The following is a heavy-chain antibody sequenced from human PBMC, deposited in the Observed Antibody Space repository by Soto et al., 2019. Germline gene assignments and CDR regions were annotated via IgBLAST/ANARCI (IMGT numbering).Heavy chain of an antibody. V-gene: IGHV1-3*01. Sequence: QVQLVQSGAEVKEPGASVKVSCRASGYTFTNYAIHWVRQAPGQRLEWMGWLNPGNGNTKYPQKFQGRVTITRETSASTAYMFLSSLRSEDTAVYYCARDQGIPSCGGDCYSDWYFDLWGRGTLVTVSS. CDR3: ARDQGIPSCGGDCYSDWYFDL. J-gene: IGHJ2*01. D-gene: IGHD2-21*01. CDR1: GYTFTNYA. CDR2: LNPGNGNT.